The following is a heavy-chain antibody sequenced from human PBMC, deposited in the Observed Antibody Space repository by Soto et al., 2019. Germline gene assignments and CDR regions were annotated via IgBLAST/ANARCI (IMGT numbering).Heavy chain of an antibody. CDR1: GDSISSDKW. CDR3: ARGGDWQFDY. D-gene: IGHD2-21*02. J-gene: IGHJ4*02. CDR2: IHHSGRT. Sequence: QVQLQESGPGLVKPSGTLSLTCAVSGDSISSDKWWSWVRQPPGKGLEWIGEIHHSGRTNYNPSLKSRVTILVEKSKIQASLELSSMTAADTAVYYCARGGDWQFDYWGQGTLVTVSS. V-gene: IGHV4-4*02.